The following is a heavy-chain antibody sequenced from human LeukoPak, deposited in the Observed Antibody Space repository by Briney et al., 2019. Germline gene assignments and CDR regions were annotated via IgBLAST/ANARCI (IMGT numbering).Heavy chain of an antibody. D-gene: IGHD2-2*01. CDR3: ARLYCSSTSCHGDDY. V-gene: IGHV1-18*01. J-gene: IGHJ4*02. CDR2: ISAYNGNT. Sequence: ASVKVSCKASGYTFTSYGISWVRQAPGQGLEWMGWISAYNGNTNYAQKLQGKVTITRDTSASTAYMELSSLRSEDTAVYYCARLYCSSTSCHGDDYWGQGTLVTVSS. CDR1: GYTFTSYG.